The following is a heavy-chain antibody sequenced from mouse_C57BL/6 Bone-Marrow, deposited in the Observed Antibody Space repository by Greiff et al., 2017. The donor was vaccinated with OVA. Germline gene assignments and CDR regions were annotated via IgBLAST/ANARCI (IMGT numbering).Heavy chain of an antibody. V-gene: IGHV1-82*01. Sequence: QVQLQQSGPELVKPGASVKISCKASGSAFSSSWMNWVKQRPGKGLAWIGRIYPGDGDTNYNEKFKGKATLTADNSSSTAYMQLSSLTSEDSAVSICSRKNPRGGFAYWGQGTLVTVSS. CDR2: IYPGDGDT. CDR3: SRKNPRGGFAY. CDR1: GSAFSSSW. D-gene: IGHD2-10*02. J-gene: IGHJ3*01.